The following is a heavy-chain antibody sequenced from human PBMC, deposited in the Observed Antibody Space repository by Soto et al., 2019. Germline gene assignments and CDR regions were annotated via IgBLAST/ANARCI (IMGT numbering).Heavy chain of an antibody. J-gene: IGHJ5*02. D-gene: IGHD3-3*01. Sequence: TSETLSLTCAVYGGSFSGYYWSWIRQPPGKGLEWIGEINHSGSTNYNPSLESRVTISVDTSKNQFSLKLSSVTAADTAVYYCARGRGAYYDFWSGYYTRWFDPWGQGTLVTVSS. CDR2: INHSGST. V-gene: IGHV4-34*01. CDR3: ARGRGAYYDFWSGYYTRWFDP. CDR1: GGSFSGYY.